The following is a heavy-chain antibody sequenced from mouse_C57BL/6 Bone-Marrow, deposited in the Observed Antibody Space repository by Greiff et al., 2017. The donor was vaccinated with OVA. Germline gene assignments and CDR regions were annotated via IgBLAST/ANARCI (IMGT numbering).Heavy chain of an antibody. V-gene: IGHV5-6*01. D-gene: IGHD1-1*01. CDR3: ARRHGSSYGFAY. CDR1: GFTFSSYG. J-gene: IGHJ3*01. CDR2: ISSGGSYP. Sequence: EVQVVESGGDLVKPGGSLKLSCAASGFTFSSYGMSWVRQTPDKRLEWVATISSGGSYPYYPDSVTVRFTISRAHAKNTLYLQMSSLKSEDTDMYYGARRHGSSYGFAYWGQGTLVTVSA.